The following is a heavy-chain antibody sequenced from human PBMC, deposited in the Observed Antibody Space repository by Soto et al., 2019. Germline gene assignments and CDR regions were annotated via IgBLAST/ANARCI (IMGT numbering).Heavy chain of an antibody. V-gene: IGHV1-8*01. CDR2: MNSNSGNT. J-gene: IGHJ4*02. CDR1: GYTFTSYD. Sequence: QVQLVQSGAEVKKPGASVKVSCKASGYTFTSYDINWVRQATGQGLEWMGWMNSNSGNTGYAQKFQGRVPMTRNTSISTAYMELSSLRSEDTGVYYCARGLSLWFGELSPHWGQGTLVTVSS. CDR3: ARGLSLWFGELSPH. D-gene: IGHD3-10*01.